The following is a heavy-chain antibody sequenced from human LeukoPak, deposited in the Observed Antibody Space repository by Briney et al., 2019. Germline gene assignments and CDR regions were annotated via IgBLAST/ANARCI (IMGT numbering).Heavy chain of an antibody. CDR3: ARDGYNEEDWYFDL. CDR1: GFTFSSYD. V-gene: IGHV3-30-3*01. CDR2: ISYDGNNK. J-gene: IGHJ2*01. Sequence: GGSLRLSCAASGFTFSSYDMHWVRQAPGKGLEWVAVISYDGNNKYYADSVRGRFTISRDNSKKTLYLQMNSLRAEDTAVYYCARDGYNEEDWYFDLWGRGILVTVSS. D-gene: IGHD5-24*01.